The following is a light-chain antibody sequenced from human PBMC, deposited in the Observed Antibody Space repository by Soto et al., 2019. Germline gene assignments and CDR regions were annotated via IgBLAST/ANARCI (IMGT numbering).Light chain of an antibody. Sequence: IALTQSPLSLSVTPGEPASISCRSSQTLLHSNGYTYLNWYLQKPGQSPQLLIYLGSNRASGVXXRFXGSGSGTDFTLKINRVQAEDVGVFYCMQGLRPMYTFGQGTKLEIK. CDR3: MQGLRPMYT. CDR2: LGS. J-gene: IGKJ2*01. V-gene: IGKV2-28*01. CDR1: QTLLHSNGYTY.